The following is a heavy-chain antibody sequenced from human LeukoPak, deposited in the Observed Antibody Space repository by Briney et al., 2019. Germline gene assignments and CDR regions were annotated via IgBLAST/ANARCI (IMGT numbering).Heavy chain of an antibody. V-gene: IGHV1-46*01. Sequence: ASVKVSCKASGYTFTSYYMHWLRQATGQGLEWMGIINPSGGSTSYAQKFQGRVTMTRDTSTSTVYMELSSLRSDDTAVYYCARDQRVSPVVVVAAPYFDYWGQGTLVTVSS. CDR1: GYTFTSYY. CDR2: INPSGGST. D-gene: IGHD2-15*01. CDR3: ARDQRVSPVVVVAAPYFDY. J-gene: IGHJ4*02.